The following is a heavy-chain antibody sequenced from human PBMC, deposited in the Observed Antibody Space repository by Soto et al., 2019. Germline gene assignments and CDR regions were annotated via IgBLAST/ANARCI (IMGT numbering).Heavy chain of an antibody. J-gene: IGHJ4*02. CDR3: AKAYLYSSTSGSSYFDY. CDR2: ISWNSGSI. D-gene: IGHD6-6*01. CDR1: GFTFDDYA. Sequence: GGSLRLSCAASGFTFDDYAMHWVRQVPGKGLEWVSGISWNSGSIGYADSVKGRFTISRDSAKNSLYLQMNTLRTEDTALYFCAKAYLYSSTSGSSYFDYWGQGTLVTVSS. V-gene: IGHV3-9*01.